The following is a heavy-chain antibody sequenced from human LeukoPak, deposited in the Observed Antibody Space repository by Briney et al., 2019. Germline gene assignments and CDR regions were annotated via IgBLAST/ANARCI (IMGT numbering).Heavy chain of an antibody. CDR2: ISSSGSTI. V-gene: IGHV3-48*01. CDR3: ARDRKEYSDGPLDY. D-gene: IGHD5-18*01. Sequence: GGTLRLSCTASGFTFSSYRMTWVRQAPGKGLEWVSYISSSGSTIYYADSVKGRFNISRDNAKNSLYLQMNSLRAEDTALYYCARDRKEYSDGPLDYWGQGTLVTVSS. CDR1: GFTFSSYR. J-gene: IGHJ4*02.